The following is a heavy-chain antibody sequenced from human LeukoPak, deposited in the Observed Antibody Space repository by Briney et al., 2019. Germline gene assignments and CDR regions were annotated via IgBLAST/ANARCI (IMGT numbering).Heavy chain of an antibody. CDR2: ISSSGSYI. CDR1: GFTFSSYN. V-gene: IGHV3-21*01. CDR3: ARDSYPQI. Sequence: GGSLRLSCVGSGFTFSSYNMNWVRQAPGKGLEWVSSISSSGSYIYYADSVKGRFTVSRDNARRSLYLELNSLRAEDTARYYCARDSYPQIWVQGTLVTVSS. J-gene: IGHJ4*02. D-gene: IGHD2-2*01.